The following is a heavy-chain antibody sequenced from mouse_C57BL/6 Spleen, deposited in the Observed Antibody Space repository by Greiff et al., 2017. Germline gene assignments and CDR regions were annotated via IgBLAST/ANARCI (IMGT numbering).Heavy chain of an antibody. V-gene: IGHV5-9-1*02. D-gene: IGHD2-1*01. Sequence: EVMLVESGEGLVKPGGSLKLSCAASGFTFSSYAMSWVRQTPEKRLEWVAYISSGGDYIYYADTVKGRFTISRDNARNTLYLQMSSLKSEDTAMYYCTRVPYGNYFDYWGQGTTLTVSS. J-gene: IGHJ2*01. CDR1: GFTFSSYA. CDR3: TRVPYGNYFDY. CDR2: ISSGGDYI.